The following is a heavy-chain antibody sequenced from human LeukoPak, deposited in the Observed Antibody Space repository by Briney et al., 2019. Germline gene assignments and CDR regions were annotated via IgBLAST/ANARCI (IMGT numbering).Heavy chain of an antibody. V-gene: IGHV3-74*01. J-gene: IGHJ4*02. CDR3: VSGSLQSGYNFDY. CDR2: IKYDGSAT. Sequence: GGSLRLSCAASGSTFSNYWMHWIRQVPGKGLVWVSHIKYDGSATNYADSVKGRFTISRDNAKNTLYLQMNSLRAEDTAVYCCVSGSLQSGYNFDYWGQGALVTVSS. CDR1: GSTFSNYW. D-gene: IGHD3-3*01.